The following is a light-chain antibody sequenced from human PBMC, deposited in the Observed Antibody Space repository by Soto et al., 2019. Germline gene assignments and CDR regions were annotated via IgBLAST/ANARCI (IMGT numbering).Light chain of an antibody. CDR1: QSVSSN. V-gene: IGKV3-15*01. J-gene: IGKJ2*01. Sequence: EIVMTQSPATLSVSPGERAALSCRASQSVSSNFAWYQQKPGQAPRLLIYGASTRATGIPARFSGSGSGTDFTLTISSQQSEDFAVYYCQQYINWPYTFGQGTKPEIK. CDR2: GAS. CDR3: QQYINWPYT.